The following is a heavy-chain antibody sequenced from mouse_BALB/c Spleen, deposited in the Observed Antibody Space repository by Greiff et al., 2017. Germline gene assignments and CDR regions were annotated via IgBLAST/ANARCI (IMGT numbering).Heavy chain of an antibody. Sequence: QVQLKESGAELVRPGSSVKISCKASGYAFSSYWMNWVKQRPGQGLEWIGQIYPGDGDTNYNGKFKGKATLTADKSSSTAYMQLSSLTSEDSAVYFCAREGNYGYWGQGTTLTVSS. CDR3: AREGNYGY. CDR2: IYPGDGDT. CDR1: GYAFSSYW. D-gene: IGHD2-1*01. J-gene: IGHJ2*01. V-gene: IGHV1-80*01.